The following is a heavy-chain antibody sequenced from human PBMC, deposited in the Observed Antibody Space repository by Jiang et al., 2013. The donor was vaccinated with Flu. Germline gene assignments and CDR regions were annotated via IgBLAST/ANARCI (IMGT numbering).Heavy chain of an antibody. V-gene: IGHV4-39*01. CDR3: ASLAMGAVAGINYYYGMDV. Sequence: SSSSYYWGWIRQPPREGAGVDLGVSIIVGAPTTTRPSKSRVTISVDTSKNQFSLKLSSVTAADTAVYYCASLAMGAVAGINYYYGMDVWGQGTTVTVSS. CDR2: SIIVGAP. D-gene: IGHD6-19*01. J-gene: IGHJ6*02. CDR1: SSSSYY.